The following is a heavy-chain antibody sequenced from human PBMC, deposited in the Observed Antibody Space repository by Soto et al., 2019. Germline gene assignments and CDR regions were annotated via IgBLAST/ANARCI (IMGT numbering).Heavy chain of an antibody. D-gene: IGHD3-3*01. CDR2: ISGSGGST. V-gene: IGHV3-23*01. CDR3: AKPPFGSRGAEYFQH. CDR1: GFTFSSYA. Sequence: GESLKISCAASGFTFSSYAMSWVRQAPGKGLEWVSAISGSGGSTYYADSVKGRFTISRDNSKNTLYLQMNSLRAEDTAVYYCAKPPFGSRGAEYFQHWGQGTLVTVSS. J-gene: IGHJ1*01.